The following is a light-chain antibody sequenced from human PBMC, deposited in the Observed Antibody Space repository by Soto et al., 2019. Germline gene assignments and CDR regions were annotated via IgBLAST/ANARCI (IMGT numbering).Light chain of an antibody. Sequence: EIVLTQSPGTLSLSPGERATLSCRASQSVSSSYLAWYQHKPGQAPRLLIYGASRRATGIPDRFSGSGSGTDFSLTISRLEPEDFAVYYFQQYGSSPHTFGQGTKLEIK. J-gene: IGKJ2*01. CDR1: QSVSSSY. CDR3: QQYGSSPHT. CDR2: GAS. V-gene: IGKV3-20*01.